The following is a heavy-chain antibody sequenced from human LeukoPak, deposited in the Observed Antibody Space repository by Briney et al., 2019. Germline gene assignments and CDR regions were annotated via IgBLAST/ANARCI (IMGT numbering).Heavy chain of an antibody. D-gene: IGHD3-22*01. CDR1: GFTFSSYS. CDR2: ISSSSSYI. Sequence: GGSLRLSCAASGFTFSSYSMNWVRQAPGKGLEWVSSISSSSSYIYYADSVKGRFTISRDNAKNSLYLQMNSLRAEDTAVYYCARDRGHYDIAFDIWGQGTMVTVSS. CDR3: ARDRGHYDIAFDI. J-gene: IGHJ3*02. V-gene: IGHV3-21*01.